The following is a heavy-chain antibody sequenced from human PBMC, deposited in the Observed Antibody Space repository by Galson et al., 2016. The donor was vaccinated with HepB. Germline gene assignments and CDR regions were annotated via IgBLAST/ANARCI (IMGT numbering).Heavy chain of an antibody. V-gene: IGHV3-23*01. J-gene: IGHJ4*02. CDR2: IRGSGGST. CDR3: AKIGQRTPHPDY. Sequence: SLRLSCAASGFTFSSYDMSWVRQAPGKGLEWVSAIRGSGGSTFYADSVKGRFTISRDNSMNTLYLQMNSLRVEDTAVYYCAKIGQRTPHPDYWGQGTLVTVSS. CDR1: GFTFSSYD.